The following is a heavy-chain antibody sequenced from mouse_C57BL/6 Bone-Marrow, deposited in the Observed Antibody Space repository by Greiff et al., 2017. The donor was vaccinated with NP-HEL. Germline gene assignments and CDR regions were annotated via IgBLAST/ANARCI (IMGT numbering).Heavy chain of an antibody. Sequence: QVQLQQPGAELVMPGASVKLSCEASGYTFTSYWMHWVKQRPGQGLEWIGEIDPSDSYTNYNQKFKGKSTLTVDKSSSTAYMQLSSLTSEDSAVYYCASYDGYYAGFAYWGQGTLVTVSA. CDR2: IDPSDSYT. D-gene: IGHD2-3*01. CDR1: GYTFTSYW. J-gene: IGHJ3*01. V-gene: IGHV1-69*01. CDR3: ASYDGYYAGFAY.